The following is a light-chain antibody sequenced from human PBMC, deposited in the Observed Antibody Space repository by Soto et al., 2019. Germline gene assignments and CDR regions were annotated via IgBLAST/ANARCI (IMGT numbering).Light chain of an antibody. CDR1: QSVLYTSNNKNY. CDR2: WAS. CDR3: QQYYSTPRT. V-gene: IGKV4-1*01. Sequence: DIVMTQSPDSLAVSLGERATINCKSSQSVLYTSNNKNYLAWYQQKPGQPPKVLIYWASTRESGVPDRFSGGGSGTDFTLTISSLQAEDVADYYCQQYYSTPRTFGQGTKVEIK. J-gene: IGKJ1*01.